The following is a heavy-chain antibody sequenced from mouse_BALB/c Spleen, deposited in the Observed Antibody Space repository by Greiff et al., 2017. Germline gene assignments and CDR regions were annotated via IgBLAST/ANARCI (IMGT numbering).Heavy chain of an antibody. Sequence: VQLQQSGPGLVKPSQSLSLTCTVTGYSITSDYAWNWIRQFPGNKLEWMGYISYSGSTSYNPSLKSRISITRDTSKNQFFLQLNSVTTEDTATYYCARRRADWYFDVWGAGTTVTVSS. CDR1: GYSITSDYA. CDR2: ISYSGST. J-gene: IGHJ1*01. CDR3: ARRRADWYFDV. D-gene: IGHD3-1*01. V-gene: IGHV3-2*02.